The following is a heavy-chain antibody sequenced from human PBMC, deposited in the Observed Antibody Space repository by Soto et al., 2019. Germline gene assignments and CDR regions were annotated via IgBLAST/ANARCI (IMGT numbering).Heavy chain of an antibody. D-gene: IGHD3-22*01. Sequence: QVQLQESGPGLVKPSQTLSLTCTVSGASISGGDYYWTWIRQPPGKGLEWIGSIYYTGNTSSNPSLESRLFISVDPSNNQFALRLTSVTAPDTAIYYCARATYDSSTYYLDYWGQGTLVTVSS. V-gene: IGHV4-30-4*01. CDR3: ARATYDSSTYYLDY. CDR2: IYYTGNT. J-gene: IGHJ4*02. CDR1: GASISGGDYY.